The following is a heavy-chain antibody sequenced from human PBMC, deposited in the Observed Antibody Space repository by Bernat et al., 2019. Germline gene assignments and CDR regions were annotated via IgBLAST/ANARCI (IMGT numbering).Heavy chain of an antibody. J-gene: IGHJ6*02. V-gene: IGHV3-30-3*01. CDR1: GFTFSSYA. CDR2: ISYDGSNK. D-gene: IGHD2-21*01. Sequence: QVQLVESGGGVVQPGRSLRLSCAASGFTFSSYAMHWVRQAPGKGLEWVAVISYDGSNKYYADSVKGRFTISRDNSKNTLYLQMNSLRAEDTAVYYCERGSRIRNYYYYGMDVWGQGTTVTVSS. CDR3: ERGSRIRNYYYYGMDV.